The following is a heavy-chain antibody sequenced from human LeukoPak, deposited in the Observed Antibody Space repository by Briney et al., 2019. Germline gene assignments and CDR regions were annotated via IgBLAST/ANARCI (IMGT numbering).Heavy chain of an antibody. CDR3: ARDRDRSGSQSY. J-gene: IGHJ4*02. D-gene: IGHD1-26*01. CDR2: ISANNGNTKYNT. Sequence: ALVKVSCKASGYTFTSYGISWVRQAPAQGLEWMGWISANNGNTKYNTKYAQNLQGRVTMTTDISTSTAYMELRTLRSDDTAVYYCARDRDRSGSQSYWGQGTLVTVS. CDR1: GYTFTSYG. V-gene: IGHV1-18*01.